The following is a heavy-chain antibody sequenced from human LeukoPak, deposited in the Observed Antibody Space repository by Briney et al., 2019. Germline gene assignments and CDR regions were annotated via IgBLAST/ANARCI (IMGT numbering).Heavy chain of an antibody. V-gene: IGHV4-4*02. CDR2: IYYSGST. D-gene: IGHD3-9*01. CDR1: GGSISSSNW. J-gene: IGHJ4*02. CDR3: ARLGDILTGYYFDY. Sequence: PSGTLSFTCAVSGGSISSSNWWSWVRQPPGKGLEWIGYIYYSGSTNYNPSLKSRVTISVDTSKNQFSLKLSSVTAADTAVYYCARLGDILTGYYFDYWGQGTLVTVSS.